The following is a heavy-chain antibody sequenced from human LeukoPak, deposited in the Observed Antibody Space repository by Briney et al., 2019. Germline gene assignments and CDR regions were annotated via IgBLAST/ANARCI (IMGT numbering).Heavy chain of an antibody. CDR3: ARGSRVRVLMVYATLKHSFDY. Sequence: KPSETLSLTCAVYGGSFSGYYWSWIRQPPGKGLEWIGEINHSGSTNYNPSLKSRVTISVDTSKNQFSLKLSSVTAADTAVYYCARGSRVRVLMVYATLKHSFDYWGQGTLVTVSS. D-gene: IGHD2-8*01. V-gene: IGHV4-34*01. J-gene: IGHJ4*02. CDR1: GGSFSGYY. CDR2: INHSGST.